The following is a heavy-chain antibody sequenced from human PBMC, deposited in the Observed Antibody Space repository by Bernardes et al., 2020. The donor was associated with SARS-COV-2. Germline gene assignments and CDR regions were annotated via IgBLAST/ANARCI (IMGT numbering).Heavy chain of an antibody. J-gene: IGHJ6*02. D-gene: IGHD2-2*01. CDR2: IRSKPYGGTT. CDR3: SRIVVTPLGMNYYYAMDV. CDR1: GFSLGDFA. Sequence: SLRLSCTASGFSLGDFAVNWFRQAPGKGLEWIGFIRSKPYGGTTQYAASVNGRFTISRDDSKSIAYLQMISLETEDTAVYYCSRIVVTPLGMNYYYAMDVWGQGTTVTVSS. V-gene: IGHV3-49*03.